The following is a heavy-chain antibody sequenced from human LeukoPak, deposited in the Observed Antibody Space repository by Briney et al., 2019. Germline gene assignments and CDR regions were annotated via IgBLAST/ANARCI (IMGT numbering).Heavy chain of an antibody. CDR3: TTEYYASGAPTSIDY. CDR2: IKSKADGGTT. V-gene: IGHV3-15*01. J-gene: IGHJ4*02. Sequence: PGGSLRLSCTASGFIFSNAWMSWVRQAPGKGLEWVGRIKSKADGGTTDYAAPVKGRFTISKDDSKNTLYLQMNSLKSEDTAVYYCTTEYYASGAPTSIDYWGQGTLVTVSS. CDR1: GFIFSNAW. D-gene: IGHD2/OR15-2a*01.